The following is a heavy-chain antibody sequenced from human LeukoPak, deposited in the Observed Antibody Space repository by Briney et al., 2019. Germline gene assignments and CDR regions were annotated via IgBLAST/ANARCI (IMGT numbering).Heavy chain of an antibody. CDR1: GYSISNGYY. Sequence: SETLSLTCTVSGYSISNGYYWGWIRQPPGKGLEWIGSIYHSGSIYYNPSLKSRVTISVDTSKNQLSLKLSSVTAADTAVYYCASGEPRYSSRIVVGDNWGQGTLVTVSS. CDR3: ASGEPRYSSRIVVGDN. D-gene: IGHD3-22*01. CDR2: IYHSGSI. V-gene: IGHV4-38-2*02. J-gene: IGHJ4*02.